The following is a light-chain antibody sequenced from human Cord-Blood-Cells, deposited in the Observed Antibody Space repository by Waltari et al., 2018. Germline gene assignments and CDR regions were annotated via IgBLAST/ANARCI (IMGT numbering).Light chain of an antibody. J-gene: IGKJ2*01. Sequence: ELLMTHSPATLSVSPGERATLSCRASQSVSSNLAWYQQKTGQAPRLLIYGASSRATGIPARFSGSGSGTAFTLTISSLQSEDFAVYYCQQYNNWPPVTFGQGTKLEIK. CDR2: GAS. CDR3: QQYNNWPPVT. CDR1: QSVSSN. V-gene: IGKV3-15*01.